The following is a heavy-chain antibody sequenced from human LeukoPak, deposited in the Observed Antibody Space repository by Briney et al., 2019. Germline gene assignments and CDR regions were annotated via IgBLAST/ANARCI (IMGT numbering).Heavy chain of an antibody. CDR2: INRNGGTP. CDR1: GFTFDDYG. J-gene: IGHJ4*02. D-gene: IGHD4-23*01. V-gene: IGHV3-20*01. Sequence: GGSLRLSCTVSGFTFDDYGMSWVRQAPGKGLEWVSGINRNGGTPSYADSVKGRLTISRDNAKNSLYLQMNSLRAEDTALYHCARGNSNFDFWGQGTLVTVSS. CDR3: ARGNSNFDF.